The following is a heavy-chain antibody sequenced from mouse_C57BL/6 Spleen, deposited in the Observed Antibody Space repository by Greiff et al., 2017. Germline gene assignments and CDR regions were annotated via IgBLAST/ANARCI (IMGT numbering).Heavy chain of an antibody. J-gene: IGHJ2*01. V-gene: IGHV1-80*01. CDR3: AREEILLRRAGSYFDY. CDR1: GFAFKGYC. CDR2: IYPEDGDT. D-gene: IGHD1-2*01. Sequence: QVQLQQSGAELVKPGASVKISCKASGFAFKGYCMNWVKQRPGQGLEWIGQIYPEDGDTNYTGKFKGKATLTADKSSGTAYMQLSSLPSEDSAVYFRAREEILLRRAGSYFDYWGQGTTLTVSS.